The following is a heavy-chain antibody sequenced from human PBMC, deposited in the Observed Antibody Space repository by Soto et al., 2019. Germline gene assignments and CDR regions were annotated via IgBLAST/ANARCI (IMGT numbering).Heavy chain of an antibody. V-gene: IGHV4-30-4*01. CDR1: GGSISSGDYY. D-gene: IGHD3-10*01. J-gene: IGHJ4*01. Sequence: QVQLQESGPGLVNPSQTLSLTCTVSGGSISSGDYYWSWIRQPPGKGLEWIGYIASSGSTYYNPSLNGPGSRSVDTAKIQSALRLTSVCAADTAVYSCARIEPNFYVAGSYHNVVRDYWGKGTLVTVSS. CDR3: ARIEPNFYVAGSYHNVVRDY. CDR2: IASSGST.